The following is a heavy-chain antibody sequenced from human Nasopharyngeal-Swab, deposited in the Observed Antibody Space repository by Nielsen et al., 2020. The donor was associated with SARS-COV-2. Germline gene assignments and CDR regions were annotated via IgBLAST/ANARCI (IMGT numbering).Heavy chain of an antibody. V-gene: IGHV3-66*02. CDR2: IYSGGST. Sequence: GGSLRLSCAASGFTVSSNYMSWVRQAPGKGLEWVSVIYSGGSTYYADSVKGRFTISRDNSKNTLYLQMNSLRAEDTAVYYCARDHSYGSRYYYYYYMDVWGKGPRSPSP. J-gene: IGHJ6*03. CDR1: GFTVSSNY. D-gene: IGHD5-18*01. CDR3: ARDHSYGSRYYYYYYMDV.